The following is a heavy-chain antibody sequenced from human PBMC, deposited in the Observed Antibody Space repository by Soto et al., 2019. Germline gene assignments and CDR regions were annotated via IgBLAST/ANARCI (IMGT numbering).Heavy chain of an antibody. Sequence: GAYLKISCKGSGYSFTNYWNGWVRQMTGKGLEWMGIIYPVDADTRYSPSFQGQVTISADKSISTAYLQWSSLKASDTAMYYCARQEYSGSSGAFDIWGQGTMVT. CDR1: GYSFTNYW. V-gene: IGHV5-51*01. CDR2: IYPVDADT. J-gene: IGHJ3*02. D-gene: IGHD6-6*01. CDR3: ARQEYSGSSGAFDI.